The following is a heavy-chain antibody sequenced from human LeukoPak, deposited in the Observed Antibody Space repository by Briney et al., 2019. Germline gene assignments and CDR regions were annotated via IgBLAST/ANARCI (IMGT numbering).Heavy chain of an antibody. CDR2: IYPGDSDT. J-gene: IGHJ6*03. D-gene: IGHD6-13*01. CDR3: ARHPRIAAAGHYYYYYMDV. Sequence: GESLKTSCKGSGYSFTSYWIGWVRQMPGKGLEWMGIIYPGDSDTRYSPSFQGQVTISADKSISTAYLQWSSLKASDTAMYYCARHPRIAAAGHYYYYYMDVWGKGTTVTVSS. V-gene: IGHV5-51*01. CDR1: GYSFTSYW.